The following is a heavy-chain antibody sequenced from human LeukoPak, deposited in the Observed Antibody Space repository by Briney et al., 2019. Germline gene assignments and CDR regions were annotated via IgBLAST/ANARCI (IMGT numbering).Heavy chain of an antibody. CDR3: ARDSRSDWFDP. V-gene: IGHV4-61*03. J-gene: IGHJ5*02. CDR2: IYYSGST. CDR1: GGSVSSGSYY. Sequence: PSETLSLTCTVSGGSVSSGSYYWSWIRQPPGKGLEWIGYIYYSGSTNYNPSLKSRVTISVDTSKNHFSLKLSSVTAADTAMYYCARDSRSDWFDPWGQGTLDTVSS.